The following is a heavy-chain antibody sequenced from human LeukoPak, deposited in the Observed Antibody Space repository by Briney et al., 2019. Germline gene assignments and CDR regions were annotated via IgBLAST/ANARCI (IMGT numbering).Heavy chain of an antibody. CDR3: ARDSFTGGSGFFDY. J-gene: IGHJ4*02. CDR2: ISGSGGST. CDR1: GFTFSSYA. D-gene: IGHD2-8*02. V-gene: IGHV3-23*01. Sequence: SGGSLRLSCAASGFTFSSYAMSWVRQAPGKGLEWVSAISGSGGSTYYVDAVKGRFTISRDNSKNTLYLQMNSLRAEDTAVYYCARDSFTGGSGFFDYWGQGTLVTVSS.